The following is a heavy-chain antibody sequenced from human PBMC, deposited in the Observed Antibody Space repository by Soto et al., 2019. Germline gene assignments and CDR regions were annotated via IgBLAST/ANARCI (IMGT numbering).Heavy chain of an antibody. V-gene: IGHV3-64*01. J-gene: IGHJ4*02. CDR3: ARGPGYYFDY. Sequence: EVQLVESGGGLVQPGGSLRLSCAASGFTFSSYTMHWVRQAPGKGLEYVSAISSNGGSTYYANSVKGRFTISRDNSNNTLYLHMGSLRAEDMAVYYCARGPGYYFDYWGQGTLVTVSS. CDR2: ISSNGGST. CDR1: GFTFSSYT.